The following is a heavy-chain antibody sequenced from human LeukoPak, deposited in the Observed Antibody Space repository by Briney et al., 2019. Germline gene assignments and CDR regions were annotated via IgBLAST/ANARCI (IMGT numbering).Heavy chain of an antibody. V-gene: IGHV1-69*05. J-gene: IGHJ6*03. D-gene: IGHD2-15*01. CDR1: GGTFSSYA. CDR2: IIPIFGTA. Sequence: SVTVSCKASGGTFSSYAISWVRQAPGQGLEWMGGIIPIFGTANYAQKFQGRVTITTDESTNTAYMEQSSLRSEETAVYYCASTRYCSGGSCYDYMDVWGKGTTVTVSS. CDR3: ASTRYCSGGSCYDYMDV.